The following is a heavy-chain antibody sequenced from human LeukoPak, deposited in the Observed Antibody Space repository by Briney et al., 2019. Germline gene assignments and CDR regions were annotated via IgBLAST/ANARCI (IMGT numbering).Heavy chain of an antibody. CDR2: ISGSGGST. CDR3: AKVRLWARDAFDI. Sequence: GGSLRLSCAASGFTFSSYSMNWVRQAPGKGLEWVSAISGSGGSTYYADSVRGRFTISRDNSKNTLYLQMNSLRAEDTAVYYCAKVRLWARDAFDIWGQGTMVTVSS. CDR1: GFTFSSYS. J-gene: IGHJ3*02. V-gene: IGHV3-23*01. D-gene: IGHD3-16*01.